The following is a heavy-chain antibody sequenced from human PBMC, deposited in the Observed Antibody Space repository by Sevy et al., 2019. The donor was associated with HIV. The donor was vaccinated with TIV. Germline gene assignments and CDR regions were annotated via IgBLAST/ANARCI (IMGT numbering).Heavy chain of an antibody. Sequence: GGSLRLSCAASGFTFSSYAMHRVRQAPGKGLEWVAVISYDGSNKYYADSVKGRFTISRDNSKNTLYLQMNSLRAEDTAVYYCARARGLRYYYMDVWGKGTTVTVSS. V-gene: IGHV3-30-3*01. J-gene: IGHJ6*03. D-gene: IGHD5-12*01. CDR1: GFTFSSYA. CDR3: ARARGLRYYYMDV. CDR2: ISYDGSNK.